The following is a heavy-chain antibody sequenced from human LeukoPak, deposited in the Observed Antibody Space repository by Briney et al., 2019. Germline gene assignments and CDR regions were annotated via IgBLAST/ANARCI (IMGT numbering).Heavy chain of an antibody. CDR1: GFTFSSYA. CDR3: AKDQGILTGYYFYYYGMDV. J-gene: IGHJ6*02. Sequence: GGSLRLSCAASGFTFSSYAMSWVRQAPGKGLEWVSAISGSGGSTYHADSVKGRFTISRDNSKNTLYLQMNSLRAEDTAVYYCAKDQGILTGYYFYYYGMDVWGQGTTVTVSS. D-gene: IGHD3-9*01. V-gene: IGHV3-23*01. CDR2: ISGSGGST.